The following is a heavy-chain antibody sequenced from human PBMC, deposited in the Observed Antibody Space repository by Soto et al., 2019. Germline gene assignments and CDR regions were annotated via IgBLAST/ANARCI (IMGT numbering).Heavy chain of an antibody. Sequence: GGSLRLSCAAYGFSFSSYAMNWVRQAPGKGLEWVSVISGSGGSTYYADSVKGRFTISRDNSKNTLYLQMNSLRAEDTAVYYCAKSAHGLYFDYWGQGTLVTVSS. J-gene: IGHJ4*02. CDR2: ISGSGGST. CDR3: AKSAHGLYFDY. V-gene: IGHV3-23*01. CDR1: GFSFSSYA.